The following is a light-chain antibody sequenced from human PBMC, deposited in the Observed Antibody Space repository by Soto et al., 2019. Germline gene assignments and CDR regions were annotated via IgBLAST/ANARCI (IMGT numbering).Light chain of an antibody. J-gene: IGKJ2*01. V-gene: IGKV1-5*03. CDR1: QSINNW. Sequence: DIQMTQSPSTLSASVGDRVTITCRASQSINNWLAWYQQKPGKAPKLLIYEASSLLSGVPSRFSGSASGTEFTLTISSLQPDDFADYYCQQYDSDSSTFGQGTKLDI. CDR3: QQYDSDSST. CDR2: EAS.